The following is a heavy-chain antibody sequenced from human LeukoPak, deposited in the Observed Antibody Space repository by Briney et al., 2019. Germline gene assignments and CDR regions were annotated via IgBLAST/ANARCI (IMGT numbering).Heavy chain of an antibody. CDR2: ISGSGGST. CDR1: GFTFNTYA. J-gene: IGHJ4*02. D-gene: IGHD6-19*01. Sequence: PGGSLRLSCAASGFTFNTYAMSWVRQAPGKGLEWVSAISGSGGSTYYADSVKGRFTISRDNSKNTLYLQMNSLRTEDTALYYCAKAYHRLVRNNYYFDYWGQGTLVTVSS. CDR3: AKAYHRLVRNNYYFDY. V-gene: IGHV3-23*01.